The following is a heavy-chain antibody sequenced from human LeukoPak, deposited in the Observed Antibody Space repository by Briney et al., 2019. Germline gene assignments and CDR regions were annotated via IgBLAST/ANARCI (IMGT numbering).Heavy chain of an antibody. D-gene: IGHD6-13*01. Sequence: GGSLTLSCAASGFTFSNFGMHWLRQAPGKGLVGVTVIWYDASNKYYADSVKVRFTISRDNSKNTLYLQMNTLRDNDTAVYYCVRGVGVSRFNYLDSWGQGTLVIVSS. V-gene: IGHV3-33*01. CDR2: IWYDASNK. CDR3: VRGVGVSRFNYLDS. J-gene: IGHJ4*02. CDR1: GFTFSNFG.